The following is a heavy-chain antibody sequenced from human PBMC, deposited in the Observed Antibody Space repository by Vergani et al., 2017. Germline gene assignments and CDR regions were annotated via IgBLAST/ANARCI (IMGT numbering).Heavy chain of an antibody. CDR3: AKDGYDILTGPYGMDV. D-gene: IGHD3-9*01. CDR2: IRYDGSNK. J-gene: IGHJ6*02. Sequence: QVQLVESGGGVVQPGGSLRLSCAASGFPFSSYGLHWVRQAPGKGLEWVAFIRYDGSNKYYADSVKGRFTISSDNSKNTLYLQMNSLRAEDTAVYYCAKDGYDILTGPYGMDVWGQGTTVTVSS. CDR1: GFPFSSYG. V-gene: IGHV3-30*02.